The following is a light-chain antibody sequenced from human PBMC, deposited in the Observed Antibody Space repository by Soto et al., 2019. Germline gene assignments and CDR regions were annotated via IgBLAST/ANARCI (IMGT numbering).Light chain of an antibody. V-gene: IGKV4-1*01. CDR3: QHYNSYGT. Sequence: DIVMTQSPDSLAVSLGERATINCKSSESFLYSSNNKNYLNWYQQKPGKAPKLLIYTASTLHNGVPSRFSGSGSGTEFTLTISSLQPDDFATYYCQHYNSYGTFGQGTKVDIK. CDR2: TAS. J-gene: IGKJ1*01. CDR1: ESFLYSSNNKNY.